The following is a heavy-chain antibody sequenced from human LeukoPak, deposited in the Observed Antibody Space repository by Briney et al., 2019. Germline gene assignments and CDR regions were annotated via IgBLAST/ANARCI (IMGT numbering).Heavy chain of an antibody. CDR1: GGSISSSSYY. CDR3: SRGDGYKAYAFDI. J-gene: IGHJ3*02. D-gene: IGHD5-24*01. CDR2: IYYSGST. Sequence: PSETLSLTCTVSGGSISSSSYYWGWIRQPPGKGLEWIGSIYYSGSTYYNPSLKSRVTISVDTSKNQFSLKLSSVTAADTAVYYCSRGDGYKAYAFDIWGQGTMVTVSS. V-gene: IGHV4-39*07.